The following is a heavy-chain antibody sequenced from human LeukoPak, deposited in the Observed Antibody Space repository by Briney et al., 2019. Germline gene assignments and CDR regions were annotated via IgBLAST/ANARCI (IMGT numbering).Heavy chain of an antibody. CDR3: ARGRARLRSLYYFDY. V-gene: IGHV4-34*01. CDR1: GGSFSGYY. J-gene: IGHJ4*02. D-gene: IGHD5-12*01. Sequence: SETLSLTCAVYGGSFSGYYWSWICQPPGKGLEWIGEINHSGSTNYNPSLKSRVTISVDTSKNQFSLKLSSVTAADTAVYYCARGRARLRSLYYFDYWGQGTLVTVSS. CDR2: INHSGST.